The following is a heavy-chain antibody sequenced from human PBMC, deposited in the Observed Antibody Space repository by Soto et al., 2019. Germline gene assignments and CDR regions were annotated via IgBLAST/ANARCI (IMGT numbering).Heavy chain of an antibody. CDR2: IYYSGST. CDR1: GGSISSYY. J-gene: IGHJ5*02. Sequence: SETLSLTCTVSGGSISSYYWSWIRQPPGKGLEWIGYIYYSGSTNYNPSLKSRVTISVDTSKNQFSLKLSSVTAADTAVYYCATGGYSSSWYRGEENNWFDPWGQGTLVTVSS. D-gene: IGHD6-13*01. CDR3: ATGGYSSSWYRGEENNWFDP. V-gene: IGHV4-59*08.